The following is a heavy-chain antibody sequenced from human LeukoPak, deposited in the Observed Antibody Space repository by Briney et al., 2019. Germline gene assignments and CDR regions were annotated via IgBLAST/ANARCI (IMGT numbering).Heavy chain of an antibody. CDR2: ISPNSGGT. CDR1: GYTFTGYY. Sequence: ASVKVSCKASGYTFTGYYIHWVRQAPGQGLEWMGWISPNSGGTNYAQKFQGRVTMTRDTSINTAYMELSRLRSDDTAVYYCAKARGDYRRHFDYWGQGTLVTVSS. CDR3: AKARGDYRRHFDY. J-gene: IGHJ4*02. D-gene: IGHD4-17*01. V-gene: IGHV1-2*02.